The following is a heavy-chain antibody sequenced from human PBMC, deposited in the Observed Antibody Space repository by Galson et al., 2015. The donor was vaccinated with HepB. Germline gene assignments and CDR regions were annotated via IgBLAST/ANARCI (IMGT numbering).Heavy chain of an antibody. J-gene: IGHJ5*02. CDR1: GFSFSTYW. CDR3: ARDPDLSFFCSTTSCYKAWFDP. Sequence: SLRLSCAASGFSFSTYWMTWVRQAPGKGLEWVANIKQDGSEKHYVDSVKGRFTISRDNAKNSLYLQMSSLRAEDTAVYYCARDPDLSFFCSTTSCYKAWFDPWGQGTLVTVSS. V-gene: IGHV3-7*01. CDR2: IKQDGSEK. D-gene: IGHD2-2*02.